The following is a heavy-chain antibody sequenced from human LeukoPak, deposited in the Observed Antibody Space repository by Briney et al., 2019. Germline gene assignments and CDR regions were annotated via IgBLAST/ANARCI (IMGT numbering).Heavy chain of an antibody. V-gene: IGHV4-39*07. CDR2: IYYSGST. J-gene: IGHJ4*02. CDR3: AREMSDQYGDYVPVY. CDR1: GGSISSSSYY. D-gene: IGHD4-17*01. Sequence: SETLSLTCTVSGGSISSSSYYWGWIRQPPGKGLEWIGSIYYSGSTYYNPSLKSRVTISVDTSKNQFSLKLSSVTAADTAVYYCAREMSDQYGDYVPVYWGQGTLVTVSS.